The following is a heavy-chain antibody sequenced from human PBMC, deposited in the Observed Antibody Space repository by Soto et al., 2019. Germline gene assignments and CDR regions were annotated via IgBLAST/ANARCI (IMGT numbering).Heavy chain of an antibody. CDR3: ARGSRAWDIVVVVAATKVPSAKFKDGVGV. D-gene: IGHD2-15*01. V-gene: IGHV4-30-4*01. CDR2: ISYSGST. Sequence: SLSLTCTVCGGCISSGSYYWSWSRQRPGQGLEWIGYISYSGSTYYNPSLKSRLTISVDTSKSQFSLKLTSVTAADMADCRCARGSRAWDIVVVVAATKVPSAKFKDGVGVWGPETTVTVSS. CDR1: GGCISSGSYY. J-gene: IGHJ6*02.